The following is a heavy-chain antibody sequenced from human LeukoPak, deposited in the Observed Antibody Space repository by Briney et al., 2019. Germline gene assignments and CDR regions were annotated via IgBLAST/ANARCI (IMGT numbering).Heavy chain of an antibody. D-gene: IGHD6-13*01. V-gene: IGHV3-9*01. CDR2: ISWNSGSI. CDR3: ARTAAAAGM. CDR1: GFTFDDYA. Sequence: GGSLRLSCAASGFTFDDYAMHWVRQAPGKGLEWVSGISWNSGSIGYADSVKGRFTISRDNAKNSLYLQMNSLRAEDTAVYYCARTAAAAGMWGQGTLVTVSS. J-gene: IGHJ4*02.